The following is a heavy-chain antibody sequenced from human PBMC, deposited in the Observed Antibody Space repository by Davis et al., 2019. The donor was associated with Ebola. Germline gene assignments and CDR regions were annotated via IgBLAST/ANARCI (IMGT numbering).Heavy chain of an antibody. Sequence: HTGGSLRLSCAASGFTFSSYWMHWVRQAPGKGLVWVSRINSDGSSTSYADSVKGRFTISRDNAKNTLYLQMNSLRAEDTAVYYCARTVTKLNWFDPWGQGTLVTVSS. J-gene: IGHJ5*02. D-gene: IGHD4-17*01. V-gene: IGHV3-74*01. CDR1: GFTFSSYW. CDR3: ARTVTKLNWFDP. CDR2: INSDGSST.